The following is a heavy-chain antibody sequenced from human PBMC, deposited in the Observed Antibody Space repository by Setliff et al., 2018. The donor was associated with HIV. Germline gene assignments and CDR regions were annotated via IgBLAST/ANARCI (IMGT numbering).Heavy chain of an antibody. V-gene: IGHV4-59*04. CDR2: FYYSGST. D-gene: IGHD4-17*01. Sequence: SETLSLTCTVSGGSITSSYWSWIRQPPGKELEWIGSFYYSGSTYYNPSLKSRVTISLDTSKNQFSLKVGSVTAADTAVYYCAAKKSGDYPFNWGQGTLVTVSS. CDR1: GGSITSSY. J-gene: IGHJ4*02. CDR3: AAKKSGDYPFN.